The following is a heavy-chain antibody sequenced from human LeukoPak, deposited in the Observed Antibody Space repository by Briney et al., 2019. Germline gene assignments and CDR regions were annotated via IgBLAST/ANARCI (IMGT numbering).Heavy chain of an antibody. Sequence: SETLSLTCAVSGGSISSGGYSWSWIRQPPGKGLEWIGEIYHSGSTNYNPSLKSRVTISVDKSKNQFSLKLSSVTAADTAVYYCARYSSSNGRYYFDYWGQGTLVTVSS. CDR3: ARYSSSNGRYYFDY. CDR1: GGSISSGGYS. V-gene: IGHV4-30-2*01. J-gene: IGHJ4*02. D-gene: IGHD6-6*01. CDR2: IYHSGST.